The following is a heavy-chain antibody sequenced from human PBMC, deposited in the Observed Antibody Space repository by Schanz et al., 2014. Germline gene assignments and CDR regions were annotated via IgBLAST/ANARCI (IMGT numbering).Heavy chain of an antibody. V-gene: IGHV1-46*01. CDR3: ATGKGYISTGRY. CDR2: ITPSGGST. Sequence: QVQLVQSGAEVKKPGASVKVSCKASGYTFTRYYIHWVRQAPGQGLEWMGIITPSGGSTNYAQKLQGRVTMTRDTSTSTVCMELSSLRSEDTAVYYCATGKGYISTGRYWGQGTLVTVSS. J-gene: IGHJ4*02. CDR1: GYTFTRYY. D-gene: IGHD3-9*01.